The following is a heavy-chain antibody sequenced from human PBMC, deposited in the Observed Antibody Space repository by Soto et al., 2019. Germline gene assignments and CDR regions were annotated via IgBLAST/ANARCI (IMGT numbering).Heavy chain of an antibody. CDR1: GFSLTATGMG. J-gene: IGHJ2*01. D-gene: IGHD4-17*01. CDR3: AHRRGYGGFEL. V-gene: IGHV2-5*02. CDR2: LYWDDDK. Sequence: QITLEESGPTLVKPTQTLTLTCTFSGFSLTATGMGVGWIRQPPGKALEWLALLYWDDDKHYSPSLKNRLTITKHTSKTQVVLTMTNVDPVATAIYYCAHRRGYGGFELWGRGALVTVSS.